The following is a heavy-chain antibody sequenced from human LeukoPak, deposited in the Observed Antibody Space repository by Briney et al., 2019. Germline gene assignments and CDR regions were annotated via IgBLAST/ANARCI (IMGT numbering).Heavy chain of an antibody. D-gene: IGHD3-3*01. CDR2: IYTSGST. J-gene: IGHJ4*02. V-gene: IGHV4-4*07. Sequence: PSETLSLTCTVSGASINPYYWSWIRQPAGKGLEWIGHIYTSGSTNYNPSLKSRVTMSLDTSKNHFSLKLSSVTAADTAVYYCARHDFWSGYYNYWGQGTLVTVSS. CDR1: GASINPYY. CDR3: ARHDFWSGYYNY.